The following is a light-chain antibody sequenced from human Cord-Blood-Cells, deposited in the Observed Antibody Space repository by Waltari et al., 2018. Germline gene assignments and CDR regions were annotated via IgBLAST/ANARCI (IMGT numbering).Light chain of an antibody. CDR2: AVS. Sequence: QSALTQPASVSGSPGQSITISCTGTSNDVGGYNYVSWYPQHPGKAPKLMIYAVSNRPSGVSNRFSGSKSGNTASLTISGLQAEDEADYYCSSYTSSSLWVFGGGTKLTVI. CDR1: SNDVGGYNY. J-gene: IGLJ3*02. V-gene: IGLV2-14*01. CDR3: SSYTSSSLWV.